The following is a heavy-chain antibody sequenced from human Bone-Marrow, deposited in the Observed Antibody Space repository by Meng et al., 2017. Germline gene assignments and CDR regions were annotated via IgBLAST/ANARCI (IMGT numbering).Heavy chain of an antibody. D-gene: IGHD1-26*01. J-gene: IGHJ5*02. CDR2: ISSSGSTI. CDR3: ARHPEVGATQNGWFDP. CDR1: GFTFSSYE. V-gene: IGHV3-48*03. Sequence: GESLKISCAASGFTFSSYEMNWVRQAPGKGLEWVSYISSSGSTIYYADSVKGRFTISRDNAKNSLYLQMNSLRAEDTAVYYCARHPEVGATQNGWFDPWVQGTLVTVS.